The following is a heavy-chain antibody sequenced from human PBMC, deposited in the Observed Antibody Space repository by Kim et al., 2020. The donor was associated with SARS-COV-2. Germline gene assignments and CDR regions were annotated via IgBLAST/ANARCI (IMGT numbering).Heavy chain of an antibody. J-gene: IGHJ6*02. CDR3: ARDDPPNIVIYGMDV. D-gene: IGHD2-15*01. V-gene: IGHV3-21*01. Sequence: DSGKGRFTISRDNAKTSLYLQMNSLRAEDTAVYYCARDDPPNIVIYGMDVWGQGTTVTVSS.